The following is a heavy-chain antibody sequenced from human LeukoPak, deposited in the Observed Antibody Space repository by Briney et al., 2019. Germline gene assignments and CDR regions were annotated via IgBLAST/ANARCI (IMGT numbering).Heavy chain of an antibody. CDR3: ARPTIVGSTAGAFDI. CDR2: VYFSGTT. V-gene: IGHV4-59*08. CDR1: GGSISSYY. J-gene: IGHJ3*02. D-gene: IGHD1-26*01. Sequence: TSETLSLTCTASGGSISSYYWSWIRQPPGKGLEWIGYVYFSGTTSYNPSLESRVTISVDTSKNQFSLKLSSVTAADTAVYYCARPTIVGSTAGAFDIWGRGTMVTVSS.